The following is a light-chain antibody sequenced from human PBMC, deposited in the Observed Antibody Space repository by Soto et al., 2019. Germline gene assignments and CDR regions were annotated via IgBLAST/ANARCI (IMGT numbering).Light chain of an antibody. CDR1: QNVSSY. J-gene: IGKJ5*01. CDR2: ETA. Sequence: EIVLPQSPATLSLSPGERATLSCRASQNVSSYLAWYQVKPGQAPRRLIYETAYRATGIPARFSGSGSGTDFTLTISSVEPEDLAVYYCLQRSISFGQGTRLEIE. CDR3: LQRSIS. V-gene: IGKV3-11*01.